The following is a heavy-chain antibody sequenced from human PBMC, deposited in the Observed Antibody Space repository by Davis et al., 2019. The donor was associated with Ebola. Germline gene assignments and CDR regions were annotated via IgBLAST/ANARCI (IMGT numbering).Heavy chain of an antibody. V-gene: IGHV1-18*01. D-gene: IGHD6-13*01. CDR3: ARALRQQLAFPFDY. Sequence: ASVTVTCKASGYTFTSYGFSWVRHAPAQGLEGVGWISAYNGNTNYVQKLQRRVTMTTDTSTSTAYMELRSLGSDDTAVYYCARALRQQLAFPFDYWGQGPLVTVSS. CDR2: ISAYNGNT. J-gene: IGHJ4*02. CDR1: GYTFTSYG.